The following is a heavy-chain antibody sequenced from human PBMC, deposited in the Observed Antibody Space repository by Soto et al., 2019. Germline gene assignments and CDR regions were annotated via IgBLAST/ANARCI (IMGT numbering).Heavy chain of an antibody. V-gene: IGHV3-33*01. J-gene: IGHJ1*01. CDR3: ARGRQWLVGNAEYFQH. CDR1: GFTFSSYG. Sequence: LRLSCAASGFTFSSYGMHWVRQAPGKGLEWVAVIWYDGSNKYYADSVKGRFTISRDNSKNTLYLQMNSLRAEDMAVYYCARGRQWLVGNAEYFQHWGQGTLVTVSS. D-gene: IGHD6-19*01. CDR2: IWYDGSNK.